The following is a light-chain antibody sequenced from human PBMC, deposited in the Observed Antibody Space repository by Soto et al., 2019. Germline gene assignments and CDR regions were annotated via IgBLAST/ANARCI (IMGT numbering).Light chain of an antibody. V-gene: IGLV2-14*03. CDR1: SSDVGGYNY. CDR3: SSYTSSSTLV. CDR2: DVS. J-gene: IGLJ2*01. Sequence: QSALTQPASVSGSPGQSITISCTGTSSDVGGYNYVSWYQQHPAEAPKLMIYDVSNRPSGVSSRFSGSKSGNTASLTISGLQAEDEADYYCSSYTSSSTLVFGGGTKLTVL.